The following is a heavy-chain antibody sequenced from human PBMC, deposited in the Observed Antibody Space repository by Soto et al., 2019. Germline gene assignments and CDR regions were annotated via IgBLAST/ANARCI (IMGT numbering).Heavy chain of an antibody. J-gene: IGHJ6*03. CDR3: AKDIAARQDVEGYYYYMDV. Sequence: PGGSLRLSCAASGFTFDDYAMHWVRQAPGKGPERVSGISWNSGSIGYADSVKGRFTISRDNAKNSLYLQMNSLRAEDTALYYCAKDIAARQDVEGYYYYMDVWGKGTTVTVSS. V-gene: IGHV3-9*01. CDR2: ISWNSGSI. D-gene: IGHD6-6*01. CDR1: GFTFDDYA.